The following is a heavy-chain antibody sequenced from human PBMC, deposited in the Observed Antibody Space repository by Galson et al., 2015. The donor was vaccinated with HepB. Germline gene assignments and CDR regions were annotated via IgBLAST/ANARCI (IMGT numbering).Heavy chain of an antibody. J-gene: IGHJ4*02. CDR3: ARSGQRWAGGNSPWPLDY. CDR2: INAVNDDT. Sequence: CKASGYTFTTYTLHWVRQAPGQRPEWVGWINAVNDDTNYSQRFQGRVTITRDISASTAYMELSSLRSEDTAVYYCARSGQRWAGGNSPWPLDYWGQGTLITVSS. CDR1: GYTFTTYT. D-gene: IGHD4-23*01. V-gene: IGHV1-3*01.